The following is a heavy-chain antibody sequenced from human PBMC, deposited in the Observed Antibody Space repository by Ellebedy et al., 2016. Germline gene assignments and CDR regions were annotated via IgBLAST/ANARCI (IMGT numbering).Heavy chain of an antibody. J-gene: IGHJ4*02. CDR1: GYSFTSYW. V-gene: IGHV5-51*01. D-gene: IGHD2-21*02. CDR2: IYPGDSDT. Sequence: GESLKISXKGSGYSFTSYWIGWVRQMPGKGLEWVGLIYPGDSDTRYSPSFQGQVTISADTSINTAYLQWDSLRASDTAMYYCAGARNGDYSFDSWGQGTLVAVSS. CDR3: AGARNGDYSFDS.